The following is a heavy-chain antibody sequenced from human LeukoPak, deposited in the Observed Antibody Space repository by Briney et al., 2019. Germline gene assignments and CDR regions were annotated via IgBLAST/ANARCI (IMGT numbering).Heavy chain of an antibody. D-gene: IGHD2-21*01. CDR2: ISGNDDGT. Sequence: GGSLGLSCTASGFTFSTCGMTWVRQTPGKGLEWVSSISGNDDGTYYADSVKGRFTISRDNSKNTLYLQLNSLRAEDTAVYYCARLRGGYCVDFWGQGTLVTVPS. CDR3: ARLRGGYCVDF. J-gene: IGHJ4*02. CDR1: GFTFSTCG. V-gene: IGHV3-23*01.